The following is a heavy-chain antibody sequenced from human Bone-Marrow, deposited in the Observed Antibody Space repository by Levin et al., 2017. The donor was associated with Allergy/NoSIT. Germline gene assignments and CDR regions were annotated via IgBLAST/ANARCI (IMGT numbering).Heavy chain of an antibody. J-gene: IGHJ1*01. CDR3: ATWGGYYDSSGYHTGYFQH. V-gene: IGHV1-24*01. CDR1: GYTLTELS. D-gene: IGHD3-22*01. Sequence: ASVKVSCKVSGYTLTELSMHWVRQAPGKGLEWMGGFDPEDGETIYAQKFQGRVTMTEDTSTDTAYMELSSLRSEDTAVYYCATWGGYYDSSGYHTGYFQHWGQGTLVTVSS. CDR2: FDPEDGET.